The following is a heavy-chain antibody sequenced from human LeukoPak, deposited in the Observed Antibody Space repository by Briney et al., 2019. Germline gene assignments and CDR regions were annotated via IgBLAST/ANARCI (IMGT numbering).Heavy chain of an antibody. J-gene: IGHJ4*02. CDR1: Y. CDR2: INPNSGGT. Sequence: YMHWVRQARGQGLEWMGWINPNSGGTNYAQKFQGRVTMTRDTSISTAYMELSRLRSDDTAVYYCARDDYGGNLDYWGQGTLVTVSS. V-gene: IGHV1-2*02. CDR3: ARDDYGGNLDY. D-gene: IGHD4-23*01.